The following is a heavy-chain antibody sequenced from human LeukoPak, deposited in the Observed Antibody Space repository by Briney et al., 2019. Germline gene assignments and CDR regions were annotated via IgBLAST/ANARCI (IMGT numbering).Heavy chain of an antibody. D-gene: IGHD5-12*01. CDR1: GYTFTGYY. CDR3: AASQGGYDYPFDY. CDR2: ISPNSGGT. V-gene: IGHV1-2*02. Sequence: GASVKVSCKTSGYTFTGYYMNWVRQAPGQGLEWMGWISPNSGGTNFAQKFQGRVTMTRDTSISTAYMELSRLRSDDTAVYYCAASQGGYDYPFDYWGQGTLVTVSS. J-gene: IGHJ4*02.